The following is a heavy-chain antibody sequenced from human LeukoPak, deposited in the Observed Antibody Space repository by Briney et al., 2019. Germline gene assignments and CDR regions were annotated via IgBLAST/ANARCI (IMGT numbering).Heavy chain of an antibody. V-gene: IGHV1-69*13. D-gene: IGHD2-15*01. CDR2: IIPIFGTA. J-gene: IGHJ6*02. CDR3: ARRCSGGSCGYYTMDV. Sequence: GATLKVSCKASGCAFSSYAISWVRQAPGQGLEWIGGIIPIFGTANYAQKFQGRVTITADESTSTAYMELSSLRSEDTAVYYCARRCSGGSCGYYTMDVWGQGTTVTVSS. CDR1: GCAFSSYA.